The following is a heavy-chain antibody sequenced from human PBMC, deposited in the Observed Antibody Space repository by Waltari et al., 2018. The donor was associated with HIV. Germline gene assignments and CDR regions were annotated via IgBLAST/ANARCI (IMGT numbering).Heavy chain of an antibody. CDR3: TTAPGGLRT. V-gene: IGHV3-15*01. Sequence: EVQLVESGGGLVTPGGSLRVSCDASGLPFSKDWMNWVRQAPGKGLEGFGRIKSITDGGTTDYAAPVKGRFTISRDDSKNTLYLQMNSLKTEDTALYYCTTAPGGLRTWGQGTLVTVSS. D-gene: IGHD3-10*01. CDR1: GLPFSKDW. CDR2: IKSITDGGTT. J-gene: IGHJ4*02.